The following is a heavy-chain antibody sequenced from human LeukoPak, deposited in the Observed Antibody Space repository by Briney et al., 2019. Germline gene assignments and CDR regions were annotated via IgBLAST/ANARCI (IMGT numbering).Heavy chain of an antibody. D-gene: IGHD3-16*01. CDR1: GGSISSGDYY. CDR2: IYYSGST. J-gene: IGHJ3*02. Sequence: PSETLSLTCTVSGGSISSGDYYWSWIRQPPGKGLEWIGYIYYSGSTYYNPSLKSRVTISVDTSKNQFSLRLSSVTAADTGVYYCARDDVWGREDAFDIWGQGTMVTVSS. V-gene: IGHV4-30-4*01. CDR3: ARDDVWGREDAFDI.